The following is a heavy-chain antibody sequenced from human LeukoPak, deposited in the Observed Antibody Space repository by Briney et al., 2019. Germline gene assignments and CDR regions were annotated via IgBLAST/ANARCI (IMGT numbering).Heavy chain of an antibody. CDR1: GGSFSGYY. J-gene: IGHJ6*04. CDR2: INHSGST. V-gene: IGHV4-34*01. CDR3: ARLGRYYGSGGPGDV. Sequence: PSETLSLTCAVYGGSFSGYYWSWIRQPPGKGLEWIGEINHSGSTNYNPSLKSRVTISVDTSKNQFSLKLSSVTAADTAVYYCARLGRYYGSGGPGDVWGKGTTVTISS. D-gene: IGHD3-10*01.